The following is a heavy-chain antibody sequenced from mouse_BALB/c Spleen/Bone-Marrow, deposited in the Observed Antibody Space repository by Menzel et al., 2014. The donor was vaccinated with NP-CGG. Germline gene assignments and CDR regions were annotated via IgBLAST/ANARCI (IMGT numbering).Heavy chain of an antibody. Sequence: EVQRVESGGGLVQPGGSLKLSCAASGFDFSRYWMSWVRQAPGKGLDWIGEINPDSSTINYTPSLKDKFIISRDNAKNPLYLQMSKVRSEDTALYYCARLNYYGNLFVWGAGTTVTVSS. CDR1: GFDFSRYW. CDR2: INPDSSTI. CDR3: ARLNYYGNLFV. V-gene: IGHV4-1*02. J-gene: IGHJ1*01. D-gene: IGHD1-1*01.